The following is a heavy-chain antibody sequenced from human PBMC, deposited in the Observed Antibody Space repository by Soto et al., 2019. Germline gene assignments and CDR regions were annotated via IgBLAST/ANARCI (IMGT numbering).Heavy chain of an antibody. CDR3: ARDFEFYSEYFDY. V-gene: IGHV3-21*01. J-gene: IGHJ4*02. Sequence: GGSLRLSCAASGFTFSSYSMNWVRQAPGKGLEWVSSISSSSSYIYYADSVKGRFTISRDNAKNSLYLQMNSLRAEDTAVYYCARDFEFYSEYFDYWGQGTLVTVS. CDR2: ISSSSSYI. D-gene: IGHD3-9*01. CDR1: GFTFSSYS.